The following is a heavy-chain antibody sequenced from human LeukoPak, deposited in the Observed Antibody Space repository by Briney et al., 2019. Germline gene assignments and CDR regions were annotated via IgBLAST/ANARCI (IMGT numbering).Heavy chain of an antibody. J-gene: IGHJ6*02. CDR1: GGTFSSYA. CDR3: ARDQSDYKDYYYGMDV. V-gene: IGHV1-69*13. D-gene: IGHD4-11*01. Sequence: ASVKVSCKASGGTFSSYAISWVRQAPGQGLEWMGGIIPIFGTANYAQKFQGRVTITADESTSTAYMELSSLRSEDTAVYYCARDQSDYKDYYYGMDVWGQGTTVTVSS. CDR2: IIPIFGTA.